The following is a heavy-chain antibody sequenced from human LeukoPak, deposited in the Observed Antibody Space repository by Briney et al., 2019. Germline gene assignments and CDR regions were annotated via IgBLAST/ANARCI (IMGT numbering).Heavy chain of an antibody. V-gene: IGHV1-69*06. J-gene: IGHJ3*02. Sequence: GASVKVSCKASGGTFSSYAISWVRQAPGQGLEWMGGIIPIFGTAIYAQKFQGRVTMTEDTSTDTAYMELSSLRSEDTAVYYCATVCWWELQGRAFDIWGQGTMVTVSS. CDR3: ATVCWWELQGRAFDI. CDR1: GGTFSSYA. D-gene: IGHD1-26*01. CDR2: IIPIFGTA.